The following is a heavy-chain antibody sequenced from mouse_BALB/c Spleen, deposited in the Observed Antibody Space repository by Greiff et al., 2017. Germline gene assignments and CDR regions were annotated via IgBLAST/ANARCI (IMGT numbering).Heavy chain of an antibody. Sequence: EVQLQQSGPELVKPGASVKMSCKASGYTFTSYVMHWVKQKPGQGLEWIGYINPYNDGTKYNEKFKGKATLTSDKSSSTAYMELSSLTSEDSAVYYCAKARGHYGSSSYYFDYWGQGTTLTVSS. V-gene: IGHV1-14*01. J-gene: IGHJ2*01. CDR3: AKARGHYGSSSYYFDY. CDR2: INPYNDGT. CDR1: GYTFTSYV. D-gene: IGHD1-1*01.